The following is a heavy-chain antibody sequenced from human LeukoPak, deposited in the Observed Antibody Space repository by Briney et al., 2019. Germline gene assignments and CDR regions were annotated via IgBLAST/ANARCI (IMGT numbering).Heavy chain of an antibody. CDR2: IKQDGSEK. J-gene: IGHJ4*02. V-gene: IGHV3-7*01. CDR1: GFTFSSYW. Sequence: GSLRLSCAASGFTFSSYWMSWVRQAPGKGLEWVANIKQDGSEKYYVDSVKGRFTISRDNAKNSLYLPMNSLRGEDTAVFYCARDEEGGTSYFDYWGQGTLVTVSS. D-gene: IGHD1-26*01. CDR3: ARDEEGGTSYFDY.